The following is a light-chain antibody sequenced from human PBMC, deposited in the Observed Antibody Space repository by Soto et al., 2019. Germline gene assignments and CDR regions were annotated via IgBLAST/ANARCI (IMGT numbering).Light chain of an antibody. CDR3: QQYNSYSRT. J-gene: IGKJ1*01. CDR1: QSISIW. CDR2: HAS. V-gene: IGKV1-5*01. Sequence: DIQMTQSPSTLSASVGDRVTITCRASQSISIWLAWYQQKPGKAPKLLIYHASNLESGVPSRFSGSGSGTEFTLTLSSLQPDDFATYYCQQYNSYSRTFGQGTKVEIK.